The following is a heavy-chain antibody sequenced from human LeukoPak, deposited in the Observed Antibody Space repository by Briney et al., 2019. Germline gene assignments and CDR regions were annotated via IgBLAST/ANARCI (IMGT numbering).Heavy chain of an antibody. V-gene: IGHV4-59*01. D-gene: IGHD2-2*01. Sequence: SETLFLTCTVSGGSIGSYYWSWIRQPPGKGLEWIGYIYYSGSTLYNPSLKSRVTISIDTSKNQFSLKLSSVTAADTAVYYCTREDAQEGTNAFDIWGQGTMVTVSS. J-gene: IGHJ3*02. CDR3: TREDAQEGTNAFDI. CDR1: GGSIGSYY. CDR2: IYYSGST.